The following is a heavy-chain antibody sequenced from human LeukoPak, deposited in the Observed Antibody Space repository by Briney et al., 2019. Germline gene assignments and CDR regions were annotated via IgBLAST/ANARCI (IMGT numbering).Heavy chain of an antibody. CDR2: MIAYNGNT. CDR1: GYTFTIYG. J-gene: IGHJ4*02. D-gene: IGHD2/OR15-2a*01. CDR3: ARGRTAYPYFDC. V-gene: IGHV1-18*04. Sequence: GASVTVSCTASGYTFTIYGISWVRQATGQGLEWMGWMIAYNGNTNYAQKLQGRDTMTTDTSRSTAYMELRSLRSDGAAVYYCARGRTAYPYFDCWGQGTLVTVSS.